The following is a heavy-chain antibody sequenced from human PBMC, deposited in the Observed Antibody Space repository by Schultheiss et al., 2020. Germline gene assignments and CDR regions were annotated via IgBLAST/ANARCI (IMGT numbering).Heavy chain of an antibody. J-gene: IGHJ4*02. CDR1: GYTFSDYG. V-gene: IGHV1-18*01. Sequence: ASVKVSCQGSGYTFSDYGITWVRQAPGQGLEWMGRINPNSGGTNYAQKFQGRVTMTTDTSTSTAYMELRSLRSDDTAVYYCSRGGGYLDYWGQGTLVTVSS. D-gene: IGHD3-22*01. CDR3: SRGGGYLDY. CDR2: INPNSGGT.